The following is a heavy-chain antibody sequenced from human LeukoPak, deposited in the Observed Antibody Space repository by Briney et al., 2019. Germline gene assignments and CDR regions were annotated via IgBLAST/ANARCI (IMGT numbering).Heavy chain of an antibody. CDR1: GFTLSNAW. J-gene: IGHJ4*02. V-gene: IGHV3-15*01. CDR3: TTDSHYYDSSGYYTYPFDY. Sequence: GGSLRLSCAASGFTLSNAWMSWVRQAPGKGLEWVGRIKSKTDGGTTDYAAPVKGRFTISRDDSKNTLYLQMNSLKTEDTAVYYCTTDSHYYDSSGYYTYPFDYWGQGTLVTVSS. D-gene: IGHD3-22*01. CDR2: IKSKTDGGTT.